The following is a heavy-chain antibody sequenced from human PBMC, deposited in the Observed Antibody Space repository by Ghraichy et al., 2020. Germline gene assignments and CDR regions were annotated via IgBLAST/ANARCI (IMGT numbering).Heavy chain of an antibody. D-gene: IGHD4-17*01. CDR2: ISSSSSYI. V-gene: IGHV3-21*01. J-gene: IGHJ2*01. Sequence: GGSLRLSYAASGFTFSSYSMNWVRQAPGKGLEWVSSISSSSSYIYYADSVKGRFTISRDNAKNSLYLQMNSLRAEDTAVYYCARDYGDPWYFDLWGRGTLVTVSS. CDR1: GFTFSSYS. CDR3: ARDYGDPWYFDL.